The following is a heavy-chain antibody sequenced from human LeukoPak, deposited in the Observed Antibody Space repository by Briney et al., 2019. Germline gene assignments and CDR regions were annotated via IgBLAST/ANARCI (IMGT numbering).Heavy chain of an antibody. D-gene: IGHD3-22*01. CDR1: GGSISSGSYY. V-gene: IGHV4-61*02. J-gene: IGHJ4*02. Sequence: SETLSLTCTVSGGSISSGSYYWSWIRQPAGKGLECIGRIYSSGGTDYNPSLKSRLTISVDASKKQFSLKLSSVTAADTAVYYCARENDDSSVGFDFWGQGTLVTVSS. CDR2: IYSSGGT. CDR3: ARENDDSSVGFDF.